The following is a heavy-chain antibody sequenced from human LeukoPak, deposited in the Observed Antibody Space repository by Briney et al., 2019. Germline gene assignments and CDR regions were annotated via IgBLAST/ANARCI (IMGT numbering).Heavy chain of an antibody. CDR1: GFAFSSYW. CDR2: IKPDGSEK. J-gene: IGHJ4*02. D-gene: IGHD6-13*01. V-gene: IGHV3-7*01. Sequence: PGGSLRLSRAASGFAFSSYWMTWVRQAPGKGLEWVANIKPDGSEKYYVDSVKGRFTISRDNAKNSLYLQMNSLRADDTAVYYCASGYSSSWATFDYWGQGTLVTVSS. CDR3: ASGYSSSWATFDY.